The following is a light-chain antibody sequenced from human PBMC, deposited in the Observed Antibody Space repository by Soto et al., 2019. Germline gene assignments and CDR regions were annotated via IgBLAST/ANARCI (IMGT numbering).Light chain of an antibody. CDR2: GSS. CDR1: QRVSGGF. Sequence: DIVLTQSPATLSLSPGERATLYCGASQRVSGGFLAWYQQKPGQAPRLLIYGSSSGAADIPDWFSGSGSGADFTLTISRLEPEDFAVYYCQQCKTHLPTFGQGTRLEIK. CDR3: QQCKTHLPT. V-gene: IGKV3-20*01. J-gene: IGKJ5*01.